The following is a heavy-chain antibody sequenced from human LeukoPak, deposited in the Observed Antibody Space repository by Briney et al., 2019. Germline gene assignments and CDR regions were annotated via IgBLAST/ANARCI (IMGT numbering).Heavy chain of an antibody. CDR2: INPNSGGT. CDR1: GYTFTGYY. V-gene: IGHV1-2*02. CDR3: ARSLLLTMVRGVISWFDP. J-gene: IGHJ5*02. D-gene: IGHD3-10*01. Sequence: ASVKVSCKASGYTFTGYYMHWVRQAPGQRLEWMGWINPNSGGTNYAQKFQGRVTMTRDTSISTAYMELSRLRSDDTAVYYCARSLLLTMVRGVISWFDPWGQGTLVTVSS.